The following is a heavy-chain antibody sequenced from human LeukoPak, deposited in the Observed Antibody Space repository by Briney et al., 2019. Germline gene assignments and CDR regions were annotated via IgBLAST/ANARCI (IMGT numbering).Heavy chain of an antibody. V-gene: IGHV3-30-3*01. Sequence: PGGSLRLSCAASGFTFSSYAMHWVRQAPGRGLEWVAVISYDGSNKYYADSVKGRFTISRDNSKNTLYLQMNSLRAEDTAVYYCARDRYWGAGFDPWGQGTLVTVSS. CDR3: ARDRYWGAGFDP. D-gene: IGHD2-8*02. CDR1: GFTFSSYA. J-gene: IGHJ5*02. CDR2: ISYDGSNK.